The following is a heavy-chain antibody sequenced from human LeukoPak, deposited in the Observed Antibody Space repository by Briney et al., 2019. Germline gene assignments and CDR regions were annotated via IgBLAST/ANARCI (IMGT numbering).Heavy chain of an antibody. CDR1: GYTFTSYY. Sequence: GASVKVSCKASGYTFTSYYMHWVRQAPGQGLEWMGIINPSGGSTSYAQKFQGRVTITRETSATTAYMELSSLTSEDTAVYYCAGVSDDSGWNFDYWGQGTLVTVSS. V-gene: IGHV1-46*01. CDR3: AGVSDDSGWNFDY. CDR2: INPSGGST. D-gene: IGHD6-19*01. J-gene: IGHJ4*02.